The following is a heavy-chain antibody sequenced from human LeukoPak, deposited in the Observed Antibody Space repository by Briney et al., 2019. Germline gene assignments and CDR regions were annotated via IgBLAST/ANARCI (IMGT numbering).Heavy chain of an antibody. D-gene: IGHD6-13*01. CDR2: INHSGST. V-gene: IGHV4-34*01. CDR3: ARDASGSWYPYYYGMDV. CDR1: GGSFSGYY. J-gene: IGHJ6*02. Sequence: PSETLSLTCAVYGGSFSGYYWGWIRQPPGKGLEWIGEINHSGSTNYNPSLKSRVTISVDTSKNQFSLKLSSVTAADTAVYYCARDASGSWYPYYYGMDVWGQGTTVTVSS.